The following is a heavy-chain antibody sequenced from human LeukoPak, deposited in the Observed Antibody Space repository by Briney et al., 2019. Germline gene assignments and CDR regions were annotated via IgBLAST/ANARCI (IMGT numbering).Heavy chain of an antibody. CDR1: EFTVSSNY. J-gene: IGHJ6*02. V-gene: IGHV3-53*01. CDR3: ARVASGYYYSSPDGMDV. CDR2: IYTGGNT. Sequence: GGSLRLSCAASEFTVSSNYLSWVRQAPGKGLEWISVIYTGGNTYYADSVKGRFTFSRDNSKNTLYLQMNSLRAEDTAIYYCARVASGYYYSSPDGMDVWGQGTTVTVSS. D-gene: IGHD3-22*01.